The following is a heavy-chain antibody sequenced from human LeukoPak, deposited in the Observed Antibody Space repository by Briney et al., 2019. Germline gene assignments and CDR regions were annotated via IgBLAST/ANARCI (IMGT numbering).Heavy chain of an antibody. Sequence: PGGSLRLSCAASGFTFSSSAMSWVRQAPGKGLEWVSSISGSGGSPYYADSVKGRFTISRDNAKNSLYLQMNSLRAEDTAVYYCARILMTTVTDDAFDIWGQGTMVTVSS. D-gene: IGHD4-17*01. J-gene: IGHJ3*02. CDR3: ARILMTTVTDDAFDI. CDR2: ISGSGGSP. V-gene: IGHV3-23*01. CDR1: GFTFSSSA.